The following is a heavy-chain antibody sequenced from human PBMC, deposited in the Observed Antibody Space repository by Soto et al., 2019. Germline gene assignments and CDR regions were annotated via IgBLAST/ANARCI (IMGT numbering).Heavy chain of an antibody. D-gene: IGHD4-17*01. CDR2: IDYTGST. V-gene: IGHV4-31*03. J-gene: IGHJ6*02. Sequence: QVQLQESGPGLVESSQTLSLTCTVSGATISSGGFYWSWIRQRPGKGLQWIGHIDYTGSTYYNPSLNSRVTISVDMSRNQLSLKLRSVTAADTAKYFCARDDSFYGEPGYGMNVWGQGTTVTVSS. CDR3: ARDDSFYGEPGYGMNV. CDR1: GATISSGGFY.